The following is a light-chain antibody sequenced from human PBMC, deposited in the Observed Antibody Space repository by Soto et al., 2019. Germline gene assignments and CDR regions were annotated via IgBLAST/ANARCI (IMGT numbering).Light chain of an antibody. CDR3: QQDGSSPPYS. CDR2: GAS. CDR1: QSVSSSY. J-gene: IGKJ2*01. V-gene: IGKV3-20*01. Sequence: EIVLTQSPGTLYLSPGERATLSCRASQSVSSSYLAWYQQKPGQAPMLLIYGASSRATVIPDRFSGSGSGTDFTLTISTVEPEDLAVYYCQQDGSSPPYSFGQGTKLEIK.